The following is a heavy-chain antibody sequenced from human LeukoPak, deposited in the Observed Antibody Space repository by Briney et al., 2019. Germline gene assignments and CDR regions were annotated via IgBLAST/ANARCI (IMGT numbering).Heavy chain of an antibody. CDR1: GGSISSYY. Sequence: SETLSLTCTVSGGSISSYYWSWIRQPPGKGLEWIGYIYYSGSTYYNPSLKSRVTISVDTSKNQFSLKLSSVTAADTAVYYCARFSLLRRGSSGYLDVWGQGTTVTVSS. V-gene: IGHV4-59*01. D-gene: IGHD3-22*01. J-gene: IGHJ6*02. CDR3: ARFSLLRRGSSGYLDV. CDR2: IYYSGST.